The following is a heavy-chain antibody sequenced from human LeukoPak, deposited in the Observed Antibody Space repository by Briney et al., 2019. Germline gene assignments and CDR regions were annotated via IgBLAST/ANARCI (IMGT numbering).Heavy chain of an antibody. J-gene: IGHJ6*02. D-gene: IGHD3-3*01. CDR2: INPSGGST. CDR3: ARSLTIFGVAMTKYYYGMDV. CDR1: GYTFTSYH. V-gene: IGHV1-46*01. Sequence: ASVKVSCKASGYTFTSYHMHWVRQAPGQGLEWMGIINPSGGSTSYAQKFQGRVTMTRDTSTSTVYMELSSLRSEDTAVYYCARSLTIFGVAMTKYYYGMDVWGQGTTVTVSS.